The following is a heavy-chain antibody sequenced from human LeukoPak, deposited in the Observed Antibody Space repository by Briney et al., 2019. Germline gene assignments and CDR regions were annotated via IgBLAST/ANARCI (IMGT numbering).Heavy chain of an antibody. CDR2: VTPFNGNT. CDR1: GYTFITYG. Sequence: ASVKVSCKASGYTFITYGISWMRQAPGQGLEWMGRVTPFNGNTNYAQKFQGRVTMTTDTSTSTAYMELRSLRSDDTAVYYCARDKGSGWTLGFDYWGQGTLVTVSS. CDR3: ARDKGSGWTLGFDY. V-gene: IGHV1-18*01. J-gene: IGHJ4*02. D-gene: IGHD6-19*01.